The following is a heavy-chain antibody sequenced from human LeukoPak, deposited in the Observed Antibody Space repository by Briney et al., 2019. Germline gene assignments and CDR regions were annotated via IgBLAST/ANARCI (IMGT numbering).Heavy chain of an antibody. CDR1: GFTFSSND. CDR2: IWYDRNNK. Sequence: PGTSLRLSCAASGFTFSSNDMHWVRQAPGKGLEWVAVIWYDRNNKYYADSVKGRFTISRDNSKNTLFLQMNSLRAEDTAVYYCATDAGHWFDPWGQGTLVTVSS. CDR3: ATDAGHWFDP. J-gene: IGHJ5*02. V-gene: IGHV3-33*01.